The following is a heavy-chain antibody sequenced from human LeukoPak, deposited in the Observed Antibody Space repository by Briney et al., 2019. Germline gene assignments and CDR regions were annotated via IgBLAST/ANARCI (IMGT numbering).Heavy chain of an antibody. V-gene: IGHV3-11*01. Sequence: GGSLRLSCAASGFTFSDYYMSWIRQAPGKGLEWVSYISSSGSTIYYADSVKGRFTISRDNAKNSLYLQMNSLRAEDTAVYYCARDKDGYNMEYYFDYWGQGTLVTVSS. CDR2: ISSSGSTI. J-gene: IGHJ4*02. CDR1: GFTFSDYY. D-gene: IGHD5-24*01. CDR3: ARDKDGYNMEYYFDY.